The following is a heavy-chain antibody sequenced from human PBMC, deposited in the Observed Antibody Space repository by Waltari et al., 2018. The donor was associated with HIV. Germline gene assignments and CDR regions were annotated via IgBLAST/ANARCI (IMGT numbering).Heavy chain of an antibody. D-gene: IGHD3-10*01. V-gene: IGHV3-48*03. CDR1: RFTIRTYE. J-gene: IGHJ3*02. CDR2: ISSSGSTI. Sequence: VQVVESGGGLVHHGGSLEHSREASRFTIRTYERNWVRRAPGKGREWVSYISSSGSTIYFADSVNGRFTMSRDNAKNSLYLRMNSLRAEDTAVYYCARAFMIRGTGAFDIWGQGTMVTVSS. CDR3: ARAFMIRGTGAFDI.